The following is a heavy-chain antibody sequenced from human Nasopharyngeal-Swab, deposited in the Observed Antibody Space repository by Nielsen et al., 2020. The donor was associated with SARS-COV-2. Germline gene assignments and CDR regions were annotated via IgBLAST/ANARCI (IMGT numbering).Heavy chain of an antibody. CDR3: AREMASFDN. J-gene: IGHJ4*02. CDR2: ISYSGST. V-gene: IGHV4-39*07. Sequence: SETLSLTCTVSGGSISSSSYYWGWIRQSPGKGLDWIGSISYSGSTYYSPSLKSRVTISVDTSKNQFSLKLRSVTAADTAVYYCAREMASFDNWGQGTLVTVSS. CDR1: GGSISSSSYY. D-gene: IGHD5-24*01.